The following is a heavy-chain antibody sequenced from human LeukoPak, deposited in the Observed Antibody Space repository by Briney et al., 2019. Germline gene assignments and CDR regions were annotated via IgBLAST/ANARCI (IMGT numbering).Heavy chain of an antibody. CDR1: GFTFRTYW. CDR3: ARWKMELERNAFDF. CDR2: INQDGSEE. J-gene: IGHJ3*01. D-gene: IGHD1-26*01. Sequence: GGSLRLSCAASGFTFRTYWMSWIRQAPGNEQEWVADINQDGSEEYYLQSVQGRFTVSRDNAQNAVFLQMTYLRADDTAVYYCARWKMELERNAFDFWGQGTVVTVSS. V-gene: IGHV3-7*01.